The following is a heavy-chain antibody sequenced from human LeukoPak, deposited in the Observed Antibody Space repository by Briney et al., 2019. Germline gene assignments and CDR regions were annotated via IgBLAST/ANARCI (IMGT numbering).Heavy chain of an antibody. CDR1: GFTFSSYE. CDR3: ARNVGSGYYYYFDY. D-gene: IGHD3-22*01. CDR2: IKWNGGST. J-gene: IGHJ4*02. V-gene: IGHV3-20*04. Sequence: GGSLRLSCAASGFTFSSYEMNWVRQAPGKGLEWVSGIKWNGGSTGYEDTVKGRSTISRDNAKNSLYLQMNSLRAEDTALYYCARNVGSGYYYYFDYWGQGTLVTVSS.